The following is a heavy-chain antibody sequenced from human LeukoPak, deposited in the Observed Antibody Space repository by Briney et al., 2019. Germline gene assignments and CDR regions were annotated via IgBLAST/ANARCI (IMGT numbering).Heavy chain of an antibody. J-gene: IGHJ4*02. D-gene: IGHD3-3*01. CDR1: GYTFTGYY. CDR3: ARVVRGRFLEWLFGTVFDY. CDR2: INPNSGGA. V-gene: IGHV1-2*02. Sequence: ASVKVSCKASGYTFTGYYMHWVRQAPGQGLEWMGWINPNSGGANYAQKFQGRVTMTRDTSISAAYMELSRLRSDDTAVYYCARVVRGRFLEWLFGTVFDYWGQGTLVTVPS.